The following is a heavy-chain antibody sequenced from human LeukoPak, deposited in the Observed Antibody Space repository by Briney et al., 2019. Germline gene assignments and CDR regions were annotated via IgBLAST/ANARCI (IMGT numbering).Heavy chain of an antibody. CDR1: GFTFSSYA. J-gene: IGHJ3*02. CDR2: ISGSGGST. D-gene: IGHD2-15*01. V-gene: IGHV3-23*01. Sequence: GGSLRLSCAVSGFTFSSYAMSWVRQAPGKGLEWVSAISGSGGSTYYADSVKGRFTISRDNSKNTLYLQMNSLRAEDTAVYYCAKSLGYCSGGSCIDAFDIWGQGTMVTVSS. CDR3: AKSLGYCSGGSCIDAFDI.